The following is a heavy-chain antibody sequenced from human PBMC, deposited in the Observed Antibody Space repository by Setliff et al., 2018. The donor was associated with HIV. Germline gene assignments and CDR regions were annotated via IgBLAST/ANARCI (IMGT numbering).Heavy chain of an antibody. J-gene: IGHJ4*02. CDR1: GGSIRSYY. V-gene: IGHV4-59*01. CDR2: IYYSGSP. D-gene: IGHD2-2*02. CDR3: ARDRFGSWYTVSSGLAH. Sequence: PSETLSLTCSVSGGSIRSYYWSWIRQPPGKGLEWIGYIYYSGSPHYNPSLKRRVTIPVDTSKNPFSLKLSSVTAGDTAVYYCARDRFGSWYTVSSGLAHWGQGILVTVSS.